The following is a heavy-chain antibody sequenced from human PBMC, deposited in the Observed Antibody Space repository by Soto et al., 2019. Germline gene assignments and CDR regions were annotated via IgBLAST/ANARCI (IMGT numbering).Heavy chain of an antibody. J-gene: IGHJ3*02. CDR1: GFSLSNARMG. V-gene: IGHV2-26*01. D-gene: IGHD4-4*01. Sequence: QVTLKESGPVLVNPTETLTLTCTVSGFSLSNARMGVSWIRQPPGKALEWLAHIFLNDEKSYSTSLKSRLTITKDTSKLQMVLTMSNIGPVHTATYYCARIITYYSESLDAFDIWGQGTMVTGSS. CDR3: ARIITYYSESLDAFDI. CDR2: IFLNDEK.